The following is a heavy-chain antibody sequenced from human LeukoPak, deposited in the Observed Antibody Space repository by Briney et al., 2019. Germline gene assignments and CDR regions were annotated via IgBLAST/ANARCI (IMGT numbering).Heavy chain of an antibody. D-gene: IGHD3-22*01. CDR3: ARDTRYYDSSGYYQPDY. J-gene: IGHJ4*02. V-gene: IGHV3-33*01. Sequence: GGSLRLSCAASGFTFSSYGMHWVRQAPGKGLEWVALIWYDGTNKYYADSVKGRFTISRDNSKNTLYLQMNSLRGEDTAVYYCARDTRYYDSSGYYQPDYWGQGTLVTVSS. CDR2: IWYDGTNK. CDR1: GFTFSSYG.